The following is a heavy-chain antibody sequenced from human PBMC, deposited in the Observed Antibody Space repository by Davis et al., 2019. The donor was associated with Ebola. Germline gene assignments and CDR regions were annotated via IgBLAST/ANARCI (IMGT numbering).Heavy chain of an antibody. CDR2: INHSGST. V-gene: IGHV4-34*01. CDR1: GGSFSGYY. Sequence: SETLSLTCAVYGGSFSGYYWSWIRQPPGKGLEWIGEINHSGSTNYNPSLKSRVTISVDTSKNQFSLKLSSVTAADTAVYYCAKYRRGYSYGYDFWYFDLWGRGTLVTVSS. D-gene: IGHD5-18*01. CDR3: AKYRRGYSYGYDFWYFDL. J-gene: IGHJ2*01.